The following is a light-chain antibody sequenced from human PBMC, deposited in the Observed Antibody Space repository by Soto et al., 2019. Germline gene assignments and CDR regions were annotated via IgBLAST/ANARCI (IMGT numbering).Light chain of an antibody. CDR1: SSDVGAYNS. V-gene: IGLV2-14*01. Sequence: QSALTQPASVSGSPGQSITISCTGTSSDVGAYNSVSWYQHHPGKAPKLMIYEVSNRPSGVSNRFSGSKSGNTASLTISGLQAEDEADYYCSSYTSSTTVIFGGGTKLTVL. CDR3: SSYTSSTTVI. CDR2: EVS. J-gene: IGLJ2*01.